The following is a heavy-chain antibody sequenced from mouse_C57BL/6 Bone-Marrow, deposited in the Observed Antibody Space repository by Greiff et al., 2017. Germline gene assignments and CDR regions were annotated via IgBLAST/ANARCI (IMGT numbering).Heavy chain of an antibody. CDR3: ARHNYYGSSWYFDV. V-gene: IGHV5-15*01. CDR1: GFTFSDYG. Sequence: EVQLVESGGGLVQPGGSLKLSCAASGFTFSDYGMAWVRQAPRKGPEWVAFISNLAYSIYYADTVTGRFTISRENAKNTLYLEMSSLRSEDTAMYYCARHNYYGSSWYFDVWGTGTTVTVSS. D-gene: IGHD1-1*01. J-gene: IGHJ1*03. CDR2: ISNLAYSI.